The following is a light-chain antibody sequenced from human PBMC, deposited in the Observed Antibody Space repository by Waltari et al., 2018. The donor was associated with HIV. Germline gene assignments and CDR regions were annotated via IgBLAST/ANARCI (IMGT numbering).Light chain of an antibody. CDR3: QQYDNLPYT. CDR1: QDISNY. CDR2: DAS. V-gene: IGKV1-33*01. J-gene: IGKJ2*01. Sequence: DIQMNQSPSSLSESVGDRVTITCQASQDISNYLNWYQQKPGKAPKLLIYDASNLETGVPSRFSGSGSGTDFTFTISSLQPEDIATYYCQQYDNLPYTFGQGTKLEIK.